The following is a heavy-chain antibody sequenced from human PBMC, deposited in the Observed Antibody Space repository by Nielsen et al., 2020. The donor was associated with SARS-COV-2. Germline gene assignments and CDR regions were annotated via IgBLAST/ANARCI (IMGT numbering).Heavy chain of an antibody. V-gene: IGHV4-34*01. J-gene: IGHJ6*02. Sequence: LRLSCAVYGGSFSGYYWSWIRQPPGKGLEWIGEINHSGSTNYNPSLKSRVTISVDTSKNQFSLKLSSVTAADTAVYYCARQPISSGWYSGWYYGMDVWGQGTTVTVSS. D-gene: IGHD6-19*01. CDR1: GGSFSGYY. CDR3: ARQPISSGWYSGWYYGMDV. CDR2: INHSGST.